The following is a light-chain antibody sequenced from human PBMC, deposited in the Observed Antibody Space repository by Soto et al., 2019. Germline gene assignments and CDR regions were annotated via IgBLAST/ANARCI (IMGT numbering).Light chain of an antibody. V-gene: IGLV2-14*03. CDR2: YVD. CDR3: CSYADGSIYF. Sequence: QSVLTQPPSVSAAPGQKVTISCSGTSRDVGAYDYVSWYLQYPDKAPQLLIYYVDHRPSGVSSRFSGSKSGNTASLTISGLQAEDEGDYYCCSYADGSIYFFGTGTKLTVL. J-gene: IGLJ1*01. CDR1: SRDVGAYDY.